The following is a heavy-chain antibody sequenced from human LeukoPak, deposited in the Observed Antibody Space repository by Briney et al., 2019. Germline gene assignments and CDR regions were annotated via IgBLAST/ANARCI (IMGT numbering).Heavy chain of an antibody. CDR1: GIAVSSYS. J-gene: IGHJ3*02. CDR2: ISSSSSYI. CDR3: TTVLSDSSAYYFPLDAFDI. D-gene: IGHD3-22*01. V-gene: IGHV3-21*03. Sequence: GGSLRLSCAASGIAVSSYSMSWVRQAPGKGLEWVSSISSSSSYIYYADSVKGRFTISRDNARNSLYLQMNSLKTEDTAVYYCTTVLSDSSAYYFPLDAFDIWGQGTMVTVSS.